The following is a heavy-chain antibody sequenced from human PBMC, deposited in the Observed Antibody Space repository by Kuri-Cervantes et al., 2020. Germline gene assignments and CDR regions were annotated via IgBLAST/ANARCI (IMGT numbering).Heavy chain of an antibody. CDR3: ASGVGSPTYFDY. J-gene: IGHJ4*02. V-gene: IGHV1-68*01. D-gene: IGHD3-3*01. CDR1: GYTFTCCS. Sequence: ASVKVSCKASGYTFTCCSLHWLQQAPGQGLERMRWITLYNGNTNYAKKFQGRVTITRDMSLRTAYIELSSLRSEDSAVYYCASGVGSPTYFDYWGQGTLVTVSS. CDR2: ITLYNGNT.